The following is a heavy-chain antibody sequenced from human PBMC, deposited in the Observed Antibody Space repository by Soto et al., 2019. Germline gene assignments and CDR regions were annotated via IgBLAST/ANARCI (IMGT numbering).Heavy chain of an antibody. V-gene: IGHV1-3*05. CDR1: GYTFTGYA. J-gene: IGHJ4*02. Sequence: QVQLVQSGAEEKKPGASVKVSCKASGYTFTGYAMPWVRQAPGQRLEWMGWINAGNGNTKYSQKFQGRVTITRDTSAGVAYMELSRLSSEDTGVYYCARAVAVPADFDYWGQGTLVTVSS. D-gene: IGHD6-19*01. CDR3: ARAVAVPADFDY. CDR2: INAGNGNT.